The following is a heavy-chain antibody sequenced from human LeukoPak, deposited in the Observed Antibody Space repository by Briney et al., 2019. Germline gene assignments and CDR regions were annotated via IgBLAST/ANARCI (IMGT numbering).Heavy chain of an antibody. D-gene: IGHD6-19*01. CDR3: ARSWSSGWYDY. CDR2: ISAYNGNT. V-gene: IGHV1-18*01. J-gene: IGHJ4*02. Sequence: ASVKVSCKASGYTFTSYGISWVRQAPGQGLEWMGWISAYNGNTNYAQRLQGRVTMTTDTSTSTAYMELSSLRSEDTAVYYCARSWSSGWYDYWGQGTLVTVSS. CDR1: GYTFTSYG.